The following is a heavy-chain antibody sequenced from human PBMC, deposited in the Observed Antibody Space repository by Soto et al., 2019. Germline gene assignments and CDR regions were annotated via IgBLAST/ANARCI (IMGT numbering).Heavy chain of an antibody. V-gene: IGHV3-23*01. J-gene: IGHJ6*02. Sequence: GGSLSLSCAASGFTFSSYAMSWVRQAPGKGLEWVSANSGICGSTYYAYSVKGRFTISRDNSKNTLYLQMNSLRAEDTAVYYCQGHDCSGGSCYSVWYYYYGMDVWGQGTTVTVSS. D-gene: IGHD2-15*01. CDR2: NSGICGST. CDR1: GFTFSSYA. CDR3: QGHDCSGGSCYSVWYYYYGMDV.